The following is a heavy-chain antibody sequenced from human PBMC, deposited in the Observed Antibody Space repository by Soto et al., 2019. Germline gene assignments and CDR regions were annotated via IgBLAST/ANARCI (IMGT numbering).Heavy chain of an antibody. Sequence: PSETLSLTCTVSGDSISSYYWSWIRQPPGKGLEWIGYIYYSGSTNYNPSLKSRVTISVDTSKNQFSLKLSSVTAADTAVYYCARTLYSYGPRFDYWGQGTLVTVS. J-gene: IGHJ4*02. V-gene: IGHV4-59*01. CDR2: IYYSGST. D-gene: IGHD5-18*01. CDR1: GDSISSYY. CDR3: ARTLYSYGPRFDY.